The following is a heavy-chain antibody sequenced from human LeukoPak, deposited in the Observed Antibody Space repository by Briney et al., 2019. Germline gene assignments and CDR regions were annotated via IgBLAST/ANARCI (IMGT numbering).Heavy chain of an antibody. CDR1: GFTVSGTF. CDR3: ARGRDSSGYDFGY. CDR2: IYSGGST. V-gene: IGHV3-66*01. Sequence: GGSLRLSCAASGFTVSGTFMSWVRQAPGKGLEWVSLIYSGGSTYYADSVKGRFTISRDNSKNTLYLQMNSLRAEDTAVYYCARGRDSSGYDFGYRGQGTLVTVSS. D-gene: IGHD3-22*01. J-gene: IGHJ4*02.